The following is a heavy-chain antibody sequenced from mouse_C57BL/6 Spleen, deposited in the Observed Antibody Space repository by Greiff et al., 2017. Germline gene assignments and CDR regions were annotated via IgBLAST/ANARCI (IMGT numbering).Heavy chain of an antibody. CDR1: GYAFSSSW. D-gene: IGHD1-1*01. Sequence: QVQLQQSGPELVKPGASVKISCKASGYAFSSSWMNWVKQRPGKGLEWIGRIYPGDGDTNYNGKFKGKATLTADKSSSTAYMQLSSLTSEDSAVXFCARGSGSSSYFDYWGQGTTLTVSS. V-gene: IGHV1-82*01. J-gene: IGHJ2*01. CDR3: ARGSGSSSYFDY. CDR2: IYPGDGDT.